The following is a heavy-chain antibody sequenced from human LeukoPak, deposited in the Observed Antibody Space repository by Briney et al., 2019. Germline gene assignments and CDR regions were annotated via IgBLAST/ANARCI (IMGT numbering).Heavy chain of an antibody. CDR1: GFTFSSYS. Sequence: NPGGSLRLSCAASGFTFSSYSMNWVRQAPGKGLEWVSSISSSSSYIYYADSVKGRFTISRDNAKNSLYLQMNSLRAEDTAVYYCARERSPNYYDSSGYYRHDAFDIWGQGTMVTVSS. D-gene: IGHD3-22*01. CDR2: ISSSSSYI. V-gene: IGHV3-21*01. CDR3: ARERSPNYYDSSGYYRHDAFDI. J-gene: IGHJ3*02.